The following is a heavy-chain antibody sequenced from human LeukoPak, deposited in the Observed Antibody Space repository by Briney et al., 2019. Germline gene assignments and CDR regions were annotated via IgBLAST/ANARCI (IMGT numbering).Heavy chain of an antibody. CDR2: ISGSGGST. D-gene: IGHD1-26*01. CDR3: ARSGRGGAFDI. V-gene: IGHV3-23*01. Sequence: GGSLRLSCAASGFTFSSYAMHWVRQAPGKGLEWVSAISGSGGSTYYADSVKGRFTISGDNAKNTLYLQMNSLRAEDTAVYYCARSGRGGAFDIWGHGTMVTVSS. J-gene: IGHJ3*02. CDR1: GFTFSSYA.